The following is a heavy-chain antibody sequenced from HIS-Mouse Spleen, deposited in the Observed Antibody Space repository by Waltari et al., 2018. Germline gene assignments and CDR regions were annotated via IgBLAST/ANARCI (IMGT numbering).Heavy chain of an antibody. J-gene: IGHJ4*02. CDR2: IYYSGST. CDR3: ARGEGRELKVDY. V-gene: IGHV4-31*03. D-gene: IGHD1-7*01. Sequence: QVQLQESGPGLVKPSQTLSLTCNVSGGSISSGGYYWSWIRQHPGKGLEWIGYIYYSGSTYYNPSLKSRVTISVDTSKNQFSLKLSSVTAADTAVYYCARGEGRELKVDYWGQGTLVTVSS. CDR1: GGSISSGGYY.